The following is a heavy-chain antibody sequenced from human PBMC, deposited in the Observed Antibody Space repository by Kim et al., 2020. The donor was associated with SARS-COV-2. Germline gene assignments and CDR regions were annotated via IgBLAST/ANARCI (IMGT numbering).Heavy chain of an antibody. J-gene: IGHJ4*02. CDR3: ARADAGYSSSWYVFDY. D-gene: IGHD6-13*01. Sequence: SETLSLTCTVSGGSISSGGYYWSWIRQHPGKGLEWIGYIYYSGSTYYNQSLKSRVTISVDTSKNQFSLKLSSVTAADTAVYYCARADAGYSSSWYVFDYWGQGTLVTVSS. V-gene: IGHV4-31*03. CDR2: IYYSGST. CDR1: GGSISSGGYY.